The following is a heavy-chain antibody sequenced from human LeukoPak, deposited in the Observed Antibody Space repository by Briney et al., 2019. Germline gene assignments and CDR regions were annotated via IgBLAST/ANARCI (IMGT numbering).Heavy chain of an antibody. CDR3: ARKVDTAMVRNFDY. Sequence: PGGSLRLSCAASGFTFSSYWMHSVRQAPGKGLVWVSRINSDGSSTSYADSVKGRFTISRDNAKNTLYLQMNSLRAEDTAVYYCARKVDTAMVRNFDYWGQGTLVTVSS. V-gene: IGHV3-74*01. CDR1: GFTFSSYW. D-gene: IGHD5-18*01. CDR2: INSDGSST. J-gene: IGHJ4*02.